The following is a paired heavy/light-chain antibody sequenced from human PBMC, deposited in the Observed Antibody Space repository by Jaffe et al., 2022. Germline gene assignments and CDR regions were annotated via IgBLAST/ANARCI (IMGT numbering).Heavy chain of an antibody. CDR3: AREGGGQQLDRGDLSAWFDP. CDR1: GGTFSSYA. Sequence: QVQLVQSGAEVKKPGSSVKVSCTASGGTFSSYAISWVRQAPGQGLEWMGGIIPIFGTTNYAQKFQGRVTITTDESTSTAYMELSSLRSDDTAVYYCAREGGGQQLDRGDLSAWFDPWGQGTLVTVSS. D-gene: IGHD6-13*01. V-gene: IGHV1-69*05. J-gene: IGHJ5*02. CDR2: IIPIFGTT.
Light chain of an antibody. J-gene: IGLJ2*01. CDR1: RSNIGSNY. Sequence: QSVLTQPPSASGTPGQRVTISCSGSRSNIGSNYVYWYQQLPGTAPKLLIYTNNQRPSGVPDRFSGSKSGTSASLAISGLRSEDEADYYCAAWDDSLSGPVFGGGTKLTVL. V-gene: IGLV1-47*01. CDR2: TNN. CDR3: AAWDDSLSGPV.